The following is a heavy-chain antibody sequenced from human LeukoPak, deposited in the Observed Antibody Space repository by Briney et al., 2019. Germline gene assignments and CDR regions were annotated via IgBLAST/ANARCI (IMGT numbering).Heavy chain of an antibody. CDR2: ISYDGSNK. CDR1: GFTFSSYG. Sequence: SGGSLRLSCAASGFTFSSYGMHWVRQAPGKGLEWVAVISYDGSNKYYADSVKGRFTISRDNAKNSLYLQMNSLRAEDTAVYYCARTSSEGFDYWGQGTLVTVSS. CDR3: ARTSSEGFDY. J-gene: IGHJ4*02. V-gene: IGHV3-30*03.